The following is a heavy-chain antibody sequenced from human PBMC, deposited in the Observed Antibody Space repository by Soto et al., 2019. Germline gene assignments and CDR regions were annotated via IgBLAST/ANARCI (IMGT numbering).Heavy chain of an antibody. CDR3: AKGDYGDYRAPNWFDP. J-gene: IGHJ5*02. CDR2: ISYDGSNK. CDR1: GFTFSSYG. D-gene: IGHD4-17*01. V-gene: IGHV3-30*18. Sequence: QVQLVESGGGVVQPGRSLRLSCAASGFTFSSYGMHWVRQAPGKGLEWVAVISYDGSNKYYADSVKGRFIISRDNSKNTLSQQINSLRAEDTAVYYCAKGDYGDYRAPNWFDPWGQGTLVTVSS.